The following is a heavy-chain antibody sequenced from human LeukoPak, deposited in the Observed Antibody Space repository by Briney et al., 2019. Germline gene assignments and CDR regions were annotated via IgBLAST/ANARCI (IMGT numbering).Heavy chain of an antibody. Sequence: SQTPSLTCTVPRGSISSGGYYWSWIRHHPGKGLEWIGYIYYGGSTYYNPSLKSRVTISVDTSKNQFSLKLSSVTAADRAVYYCARVVATVYYFDYWGQGTLVTVSS. D-gene: IGHD5-12*01. CDR3: ARVVATVYYFDY. CDR1: RGSISSGGYY. J-gene: IGHJ4*02. CDR2: IYYGGST. V-gene: IGHV4-31*03.